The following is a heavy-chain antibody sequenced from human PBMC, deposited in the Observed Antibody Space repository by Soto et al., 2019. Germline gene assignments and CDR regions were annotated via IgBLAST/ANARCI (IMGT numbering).Heavy chain of an antibody. V-gene: IGHV3-21*06. D-gene: IGHD4-17*01. J-gene: IGHJ4*02. Sequence: KPGGSLRLSCAASGFTFSDYNMNWVRQAPGKGLEWVSSISNSSSFIYYADSVKGRFTISRDDAKNTVYLQMTSLRAEDTALYYCASHYDFDEYVPEYWGQGTLVTVSS. CDR3: ASHYDFDEYVPEY. CDR2: ISNSSSFI. CDR1: GFTFSDYN.